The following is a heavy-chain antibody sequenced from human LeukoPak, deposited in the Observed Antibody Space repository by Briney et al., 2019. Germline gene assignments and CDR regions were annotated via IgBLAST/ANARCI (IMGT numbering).Heavy chain of an antibody. D-gene: IGHD6-19*01. CDR1: GYTFTSYD. CDR3: ARVFESSSDY. CDR2: MNPNSGNT. Sequence: ASVKVSCKASGYTFTSYDINWVRQTTGQGLEWMGWMNPNSGNTGYAQKFQGRVTMTRDTSTSTVYMELSSLRSEDTAVYYCARVFESSSDYWGQGTLVTVSS. J-gene: IGHJ4*02. V-gene: IGHV1-8*01.